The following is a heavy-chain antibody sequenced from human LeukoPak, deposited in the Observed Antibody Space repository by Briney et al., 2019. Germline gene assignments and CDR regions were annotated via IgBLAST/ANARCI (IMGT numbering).Heavy chain of an antibody. J-gene: IGHJ4*02. CDR1: GFTLADYA. D-gene: IGHD1-26*01. V-gene: IGHV3-23*01. Sequence: GGSLRLSCAASGFTLADYAMSWARQAPGKGLEWVSAISGSGGSTYYADSVKGRFTISRDNSKNTLYLQMNSLRAEDTAVYYCAKDRGATVVDYWGQGTLVTVSS. CDR3: AKDRGATVVDY. CDR2: ISGSGGST.